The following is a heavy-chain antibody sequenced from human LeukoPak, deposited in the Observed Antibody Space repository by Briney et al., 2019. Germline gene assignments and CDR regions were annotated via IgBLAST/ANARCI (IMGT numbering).Heavy chain of an antibody. Sequence: SETLSLTCAVYGGSFSDYYWSWIRQPPGKGLEWIGEINHSGSTNYNPSLKSRVTISVDTSKNQFSLKLSSATAADTAVYYCARGGWLSRSATFDYWGQGTLVTVSS. D-gene: IGHD3-9*01. V-gene: IGHV4-34*01. J-gene: IGHJ4*02. CDR3: ARGGWLSRSATFDY. CDR1: GGSFSDYY. CDR2: INHSGST.